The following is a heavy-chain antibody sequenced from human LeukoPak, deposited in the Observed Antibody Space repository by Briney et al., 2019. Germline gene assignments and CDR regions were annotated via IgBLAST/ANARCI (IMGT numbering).Heavy chain of an antibody. J-gene: IGHJ4*02. CDR3: ARGPIRPPVVVISIYDY. CDR2: INPNSGGT. CDR1: GYTFTGYY. D-gene: IGHD2-21*01. Sequence: ASVKVSCKASGYTFTGYYMHWVRQAPGQGLEWMGWINPNSGGTNYAQKFQGRVTMTRDTSISTAYMELSRLRSDDTAVYYCARGPIRPPVVVISIYDYWGLGTLVTVSS. V-gene: IGHV1-2*02.